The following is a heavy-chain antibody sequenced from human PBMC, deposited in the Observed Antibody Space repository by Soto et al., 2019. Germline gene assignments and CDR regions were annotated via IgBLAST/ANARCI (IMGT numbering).Heavy chain of an antibody. V-gene: IGHV4-34*01. CDR3: ARYSNYVGDYYYYMDV. D-gene: IGHD4-4*01. Sequence: SETLSLTCAVHGGSFSGYYWSWIRQPPGKGLEWIGEINHSGSTNYNPSLKSRVTISVDTSKNQFSLKLSSVTAADTAVYYCARYSNYVGDYYYYMDVWGKGTTVTVSS. J-gene: IGHJ6*03. CDR1: GGSFSGYY. CDR2: INHSGST.